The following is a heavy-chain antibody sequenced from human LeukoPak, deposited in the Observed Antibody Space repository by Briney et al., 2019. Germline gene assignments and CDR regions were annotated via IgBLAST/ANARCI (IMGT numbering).Heavy chain of an antibody. J-gene: IGHJ4*02. D-gene: IGHD6-13*01. CDR3: GIAAAGTFADY. V-gene: IGHV3-74*01. CDR2: INSDGSST. Sequence: GGSLRPSCAASGFTFSSYWMHWVRQAPGKGLVWVSRINSDGSSTSYADSVKGRFTISRDNAKNTLYLQMNSLRAEDTAVYYCGIAAAGTFADYWGQGTLVTVSS. CDR1: GFTFSSYW.